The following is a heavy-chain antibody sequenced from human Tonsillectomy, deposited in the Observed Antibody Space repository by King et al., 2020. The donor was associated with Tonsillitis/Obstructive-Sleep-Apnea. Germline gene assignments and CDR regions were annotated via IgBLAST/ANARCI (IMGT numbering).Heavy chain of an antibody. D-gene: IGHD6-13*01. V-gene: IGHV4-59*01. CDR2: IYYSGST. Sequence: VQLQESGPGLVKPSETLSLTCTVSGGSISNYYWSWIRQPPGKGLEWIGYIYYSGSTNYNPSLKSRVTISIDTSKNQFSLKLSSVTAADTAVYSCARGEGYSSSWNYYYYYMDVWGKGTTVTVSS. CDR1: GGSISNYY. J-gene: IGHJ6*03. CDR3: ARGEGYSSSWNYYYYYMDV.